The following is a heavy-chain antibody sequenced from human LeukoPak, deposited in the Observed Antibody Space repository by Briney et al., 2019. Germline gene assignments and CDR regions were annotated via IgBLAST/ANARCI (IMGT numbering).Heavy chain of an antibody. CDR1: GFTFGDYA. J-gene: IGHJ4*02. CDR3: TISYDYVWGSYRSLDY. D-gene: IGHD3-16*02. CDR2: IRSKAYGGTT. V-gene: IGHV3-49*03. Sequence: GGSLRLSCTASGFTFGDYAMSWFRQAPGKGLEWVGFIRSKAYGGTTEYAASMKGRFTISRDDSKSIAYLQMNSLKTEDTAVYYCTISYDYVWGSYRSLDYWGQGTLVTVSS.